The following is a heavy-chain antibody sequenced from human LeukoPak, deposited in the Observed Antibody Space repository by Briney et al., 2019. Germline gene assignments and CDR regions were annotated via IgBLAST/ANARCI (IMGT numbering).Heavy chain of an antibody. CDR2: IGTAGDT. V-gene: IGHV3-13*01. CDR1: GFTFSSYD. D-gene: IGHD3-10*01. J-gene: IGHJ3*02. Sequence: PGRSLRLSCAASGFTFSSYDMRWVRQATGKGLEWVSAIGTAGDTYYPGSVKGRFTISRENAKNSLYLQMNSLSAGDTAVYYCARDAGSGSYYNVGAFDIWGQGTMVTVSS. CDR3: ARDAGSGSYYNVGAFDI.